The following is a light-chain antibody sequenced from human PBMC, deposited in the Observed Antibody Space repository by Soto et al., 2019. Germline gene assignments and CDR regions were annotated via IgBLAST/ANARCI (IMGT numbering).Light chain of an antibody. J-gene: IGLJ3*02. V-gene: IGLV1-40*01. CDR1: SSNIGAGYD. Sequence: QSALTQPPSVSGAPGQRVTISCTGSSSNIGAGYDVHWYQQLPGTAPKLLIYGNSNRPSGVPDRFSGSKSGTSASLAITGLRAEDEVDYYCQSYDSSLSGWVFGGGTNLTVL. CDR2: GNS. CDR3: QSYDSSLSGWV.